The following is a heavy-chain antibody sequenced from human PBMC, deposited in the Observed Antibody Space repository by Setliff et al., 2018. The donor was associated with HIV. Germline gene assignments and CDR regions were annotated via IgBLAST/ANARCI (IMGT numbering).Heavy chain of an antibody. D-gene: IGHD6-13*01. CDR2: IYTSGGV. CDR3: ARWRHSSTWYMGFDP. Sequence: TLSLTCHVSGGSLISGSYYWSWIRQPAGKGLEWIGRIYTSGGVTYNPSLESRVTISVDTSKNQFSLKLTSVTAADTAVYYCARWRHSSTWYMGFDPWGRGILVTV. J-gene: IGHJ5*02. CDR1: GGSLISGSYY. V-gene: IGHV4-61*02.